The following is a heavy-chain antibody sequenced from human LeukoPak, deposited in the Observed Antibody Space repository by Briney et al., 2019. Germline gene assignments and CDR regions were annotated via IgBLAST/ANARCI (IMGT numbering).Heavy chain of an antibody. V-gene: IGHV3-23*01. D-gene: IGHD3-9*01. CDR3: AKTHEPYYDILTGTYY. CDR1: GFTFSSYA. Sequence: GGSLRLSCAASGFTFSSYAMSWVRQAPGKGLEWVSAISGSGGSTHYADSVKGRFTISRDNSKNTLYLQMNSLRAEDTAVYYCAKTHEPYYDILTGTYYWGQGTLVTVSS. J-gene: IGHJ4*02. CDR2: ISGSGGST.